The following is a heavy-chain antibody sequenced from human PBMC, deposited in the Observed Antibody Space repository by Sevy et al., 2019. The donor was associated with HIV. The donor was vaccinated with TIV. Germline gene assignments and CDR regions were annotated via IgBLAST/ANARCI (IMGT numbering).Heavy chain of an antibody. CDR2: ISYDGSNK. Sequence: GGSLRLSCAASGFTFSSYGMHWVRQAPGKGLEWVAVISYDGSNKYYADSAKGRFTISRDNSKNTLYLQMNSLRAEDTAVYYCAKEGRDGYNFPFDYWGQGTLVTVSS. V-gene: IGHV3-30*18. D-gene: IGHD5-12*01. J-gene: IGHJ4*02. CDR3: AKEGRDGYNFPFDY. CDR1: GFTFSSYG.